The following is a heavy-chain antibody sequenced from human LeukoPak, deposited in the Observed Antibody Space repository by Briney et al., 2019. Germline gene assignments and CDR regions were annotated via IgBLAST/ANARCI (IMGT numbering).Heavy chain of an antibody. CDR1: GFTFSSYW. J-gene: IGHJ4*02. V-gene: IGHV3-7*01. D-gene: IGHD1-26*01. Sequence: PGGSLRLSCAASGFTFSSYWMSWVRQAPGKGLEWVANIKQDGSEKYYVDSVKGRFTISRDSAKNSLYLQMNSLRAEDTAVYYCARDLPEFSGSYQPVFDYWGQGTLVTVSS. CDR2: IKQDGSEK. CDR3: ARDLPEFSGSYQPVFDY.